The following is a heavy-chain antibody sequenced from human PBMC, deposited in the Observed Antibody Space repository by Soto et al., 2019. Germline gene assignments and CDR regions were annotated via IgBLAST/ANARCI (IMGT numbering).Heavy chain of an antibody. CDR2: IYYSGST. D-gene: IGHD3-3*01. CDR1: GGSISSGYYY. J-gene: IGHJ4*02. V-gene: IGHV4-30-4*01. CDR3: ARDNRLLQGDFWSGYYRFDY. Sequence: SETLSLTCTVSGGSISSGYYYWSWIRQPPGKGLEWIGYIYYSGSTYYNPSLKSRVTISVDTSKNQFSLKLSSVTAADTAVYYCARDNRLLQGDFWSGYYRFDYWGQGTLVTVSS.